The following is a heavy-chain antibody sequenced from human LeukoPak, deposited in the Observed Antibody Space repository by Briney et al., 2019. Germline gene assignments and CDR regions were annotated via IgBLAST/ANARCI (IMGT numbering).Heavy chain of an antibody. CDR1: GFTFSSYS. J-gene: IGHJ3*02. CDR2: ILSDGSVT. CDR3: VRGVSYGFDI. Sequence: GGSLRLSCAASGFTFSSYSMNWVRQAPGKGLVWVSHILSDGSVTRSADSVKGRFTISRDNAKNTLYLQMNSLRAEDTAVYFCVRGVSYGFDIWGQGTMVTVFS. V-gene: IGHV3-74*01.